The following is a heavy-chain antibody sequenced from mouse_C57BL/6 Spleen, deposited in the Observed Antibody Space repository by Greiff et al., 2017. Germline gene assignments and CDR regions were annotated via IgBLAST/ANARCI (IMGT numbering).Heavy chain of an antibody. J-gene: IGHJ2*01. CDR1: GYTFTSYW. Sequence: QVQLKQPGAELVRPGTSVKLSCKASGYTFTSYWMHWVKQRPGQGLEWIGVIDPSDSYTNYNQKFKGKATLTVDTSSSTAYMQLSSLTSEDSAVYYCARVGTGYYFDYWGQGTTLTVSS. D-gene: IGHD3-1*01. CDR2: IDPSDSYT. CDR3: ARVGTGYYFDY. V-gene: IGHV1-59*01.